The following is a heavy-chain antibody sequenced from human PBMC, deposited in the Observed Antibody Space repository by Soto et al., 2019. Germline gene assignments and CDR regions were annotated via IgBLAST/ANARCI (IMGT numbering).Heavy chain of an antibody. Sequence: HPGGSLRLSCAASGFTFSSYAMSWVRQAPGKGLEWVSAISGSGGSTYYADSVKGRFTISRDNSKNTLYLQMNSLRAEDTAVYYCAKTVVPAAMQYNWFDPWGQGTLVTVSS. V-gene: IGHV3-23*01. D-gene: IGHD2-2*01. CDR2: ISGSGGST. CDR1: GFTFSSYA. CDR3: AKTVVPAAMQYNWFDP. J-gene: IGHJ5*02.